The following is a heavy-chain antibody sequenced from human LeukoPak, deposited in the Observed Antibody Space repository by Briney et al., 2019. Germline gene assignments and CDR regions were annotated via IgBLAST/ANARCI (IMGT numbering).Heavy chain of an antibody. CDR3: ARKTYYYDSSGYYRRHSWFDP. Sequence: PSETLSLTCAVYGGSFSGYYWSWIRQPPGKGLEWIGEINHSGSTNYNPSLKSRVTISVDTSKNQFSLKLSSVTAADTAVYYCARKTYYYDSSGYYRRHSWFDPWGQGTLVTVSS. D-gene: IGHD3-22*01. J-gene: IGHJ5*02. CDR1: GGSFSGYY. V-gene: IGHV4-34*01. CDR2: INHSGST.